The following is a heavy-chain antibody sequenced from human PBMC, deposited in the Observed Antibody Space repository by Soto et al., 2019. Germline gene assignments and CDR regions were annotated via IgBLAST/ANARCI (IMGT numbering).Heavy chain of an antibody. J-gene: IGHJ6*02. V-gene: IGHV2-70*11. CDR2: IDWDNDK. Sequence: TLSLTCAVYGGSFSGYYWSWIRQPPGKALEWLARIDWDNDKYYSTSLKTRLTISKDTSKNQVVLTMTNMDPVDTATYYCARIIVVSGSYYYGMDVWGQGTTVTVSS. CDR3: ARIIVVSGSYYYGMDV. CDR1: GGSFSGYY. D-gene: IGHD2-21*01.